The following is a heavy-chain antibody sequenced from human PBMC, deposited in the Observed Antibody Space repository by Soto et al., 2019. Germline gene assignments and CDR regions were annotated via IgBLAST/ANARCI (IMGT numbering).Heavy chain of an antibody. CDR2: ISGSGGST. CDR1: GFTFSSYA. J-gene: IGHJ5*02. V-gene: IGHV3-23*01. CDR3: EKDQYSNYRNWFDP. Sequence: GGSLRLSCAASGFTFSSYAMSWVRQAPGKGLEWVSAISGSGGSTYYADSVKGRFTISRDNSKNTLYLQMNSLRAEDTAVYYCEKDQYSNYRNWFDPWGQGTLVTVSS. D-gene: IGHD4-4*01.